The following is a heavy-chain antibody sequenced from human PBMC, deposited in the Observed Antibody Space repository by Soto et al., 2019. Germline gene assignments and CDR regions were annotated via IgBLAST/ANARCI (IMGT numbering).Heavy chain of an antibody. J-gene: IGHJ3*01. CDR1: GFTFSGSA. CDR2: FRSKANNYAT. Sequence: GGSLRLSCAASGFTFSGSAIHWVRQASGKGLEWVGRFRSKANNYATAYAASVKGRFTISRDDSKNTAYLQMDSLKAEDTAVYYCTRLLDAPTVVNAFDVWGQGTMVTVSS. V-gene: IGHV3-73*01. D-gene: IGHD4-17*01. CDR3: TRLLDAPTVVNAFDV.